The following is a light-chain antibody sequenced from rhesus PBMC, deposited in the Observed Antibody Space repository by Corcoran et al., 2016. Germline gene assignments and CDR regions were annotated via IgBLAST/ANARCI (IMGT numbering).Light chain of an antibody. J-gene: IGKJ1*01. V-gene: IGKV1S8*01. Sequence: DIQMTQSPSALSASVGDSVTISCRASQNIYSNLAWYQQKTGKAPKFLIYAASTLQTGIPSRFSGSGSGTDFTLTISSLQPEYSAGYYCHHYYDKPWTFGQVTKVEIK. CDR1: QNIYSN. CDR3: HHYYDKPWT. CDR2: AAS.